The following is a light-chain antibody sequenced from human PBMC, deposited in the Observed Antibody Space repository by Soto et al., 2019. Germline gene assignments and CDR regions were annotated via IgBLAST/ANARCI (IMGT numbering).Light chain of an antibody. V-gene: IGKV1-39*01. CDR2: TPS. Sequence: DIQMTQSPSSLSASVGDRVTITCRASQSISSYLHWYQQKTGKAPKLLIYTPSSLQSGVASSFSGSGSGTVFTLTISSLQPEDFATYYCQQSFRFPVTFGGGTKVET. CDR1: QSISSY. CDR3: QQSFRFPVT. J-gene: IGKJ4*01.